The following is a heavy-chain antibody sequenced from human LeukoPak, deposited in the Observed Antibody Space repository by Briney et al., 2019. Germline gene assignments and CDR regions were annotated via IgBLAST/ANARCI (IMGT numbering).Heavy chain of an antibody. J-gene: IGHJ4*02. D-gene: IGHD3-22*01. CDR2: INWNGGST. CDR1: GFTFDDYG. Sequence: PGGSPRLSCAASGFTFDDYGMSWVRQAPGKGLEWVSGINWNGGSTGYADSVKGRFTISRDNAQNSLYLQMNSLRAEDTALYYCARAETYHYGTTGFQEIGPFDYWGQGTLVTVSS. CDR3: ARAETYHYGTTGFQEIGPFDY. V-gene: IGHV3-20*04.